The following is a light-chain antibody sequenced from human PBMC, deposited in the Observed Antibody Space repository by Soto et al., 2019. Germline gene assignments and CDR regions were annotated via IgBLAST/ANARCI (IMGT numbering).Light chain of an antibody. V-gene: IGKV3-20*01. J-gene: IGKJ4*02. CDR1: QSVANDY. CDR3: QQYGGSPRVT. Sequence: EIVLTQSPGTLSLSPGERATLSCRASQSVANDYLAWYQQKPGQSPRLLLYGASSRATGIPDRFSGSGSGTDFTLTISRLDPDDFAVYYCQQYGGSPRVTFGGGTKVEIK. CDR2: GAS.